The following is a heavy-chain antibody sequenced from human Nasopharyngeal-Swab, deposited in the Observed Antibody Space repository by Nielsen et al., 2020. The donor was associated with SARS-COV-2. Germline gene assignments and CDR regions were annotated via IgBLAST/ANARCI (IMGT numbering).Heavy chain of an antibody. Sequence: GESLKISCAASGFTFSSYAMSWVRQAPGKGLEWVSAISGSGGSTYYADSVKGRFTISSDNSKNTLYLQMNSLRAEDTAVYYCAKSKGYYGDYYFDYWGQGTLVTVSS. CDR3: AKSKGYYGDYYFDY. CDR2: ISGSGGST. CDR1: GFTFSSYA. D-gene: IGHD4-17*01. J-gene: IGHJ4*02. V-gene: IGHV3-23*01.